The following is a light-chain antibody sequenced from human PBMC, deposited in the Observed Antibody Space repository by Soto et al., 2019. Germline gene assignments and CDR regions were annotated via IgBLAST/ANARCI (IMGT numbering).Light chain of an antibody. CDR1: QNVGGD. V-gene: IGKV3-15*01. CDR3: QEYNGRSS. Sequence: EGVTTQSPATLSVSPGERATLSCRASQNVGGDLAWYQQKPGQAPRLLIYRTSTRANGTPVRFSGSGSGTEFPLTISSLQSEDFAVYYCQEYNGRSSFGQGTKVEIK. CDR2: RTS. J-gene: IGKJ1*01.